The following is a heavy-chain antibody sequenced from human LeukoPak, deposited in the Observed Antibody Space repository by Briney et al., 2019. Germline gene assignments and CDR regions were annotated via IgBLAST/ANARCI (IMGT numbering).Heavy chain of an antibody. CDR3: AKDRRPTVSGGYFDL. D-gene: IGHD3-10*01. CDR1: GFTFSSYS. Sequence: GGSLRLSCAASGFTFSSYSMNWVRQAPGKGLEWVSSISSSSDYIYYADSVKGRFTISRDNAKNSLYLRMNSLRAEDTALYYCAKDRRPTVSGGYFDLWGRGTLVIVSS. J-gene: IGHJ2*01. V-gene: IGHV3-21*04. CDR2: ISSSSDYI.